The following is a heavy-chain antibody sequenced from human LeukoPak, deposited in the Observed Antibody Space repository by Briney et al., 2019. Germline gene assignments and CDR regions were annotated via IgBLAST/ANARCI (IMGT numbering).Heavy chain of an antibody. CDR2: IDSVGTS. CDR3: ARVCGSATNYRLCGFDV. D-gene: IGHD3-10*01. J-gene: IGHJ3*01. V-gene: IGHV4-4*07. CDR1: GGSINKYF. Sequence: SETLSLTCIVSGGSINKYFWNWIRQPAGKGLEWIGRIDSVGTSNYNPPLRGRVTMSVDTSKSHFSLGVTSMTAADTAMYYCARVCGSATNYRLCGFDVWGQGTVVTVSS.